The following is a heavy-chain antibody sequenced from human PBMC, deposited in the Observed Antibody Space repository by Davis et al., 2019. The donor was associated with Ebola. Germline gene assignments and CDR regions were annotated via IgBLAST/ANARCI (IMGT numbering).Heavy chain of an antibody. D-gene: IGHD1-26*01. CDR1: GGSISSYY. J-gene: IGHJ5*02. V-gene: IGHV4-34*01. CDR3: ARGVGGTTGWFDP. Sequence: MPSETLSLTCTVSGGSISSYYWSWIRQPPGKGLEWIGEINHSGSTNYNPSLKSRVTISVDTSKNQFSLNMRSVTAADTAVYYCARGVGGTTGWFDPWGQGTLVTVSS. CDR2: INHSGST.